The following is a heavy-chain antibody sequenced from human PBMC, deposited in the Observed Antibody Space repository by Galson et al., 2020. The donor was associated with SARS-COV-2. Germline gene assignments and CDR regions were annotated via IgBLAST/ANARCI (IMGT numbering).Heavy chain of an antibody. D-gene: IGHD6-19*01. CDR1: GFTFKDYW. Sequence: GGSLRLSCAVSGFTFKDYWMSWVRQAPGKGLEWVANIRGDGSETNYVDCVKGRFSISRDNAVDTLYLEMNSLRVEDTAVYYCTREGWQGGYWGQGTRVTVSS. CDR3: TREGWQGGY. CDR2: IRGDGSET. V-gene: IGHV3-7*01. J-gene: IGHJ4*02.